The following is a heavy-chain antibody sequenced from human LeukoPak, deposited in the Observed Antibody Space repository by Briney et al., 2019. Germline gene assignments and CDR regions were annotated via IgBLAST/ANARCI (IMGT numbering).Heavy chain of an antibody. V-gene: IGHV3-21*03. Sequence: GGSLRLSCAASGFTFSSYSMNWVRQAPGNGLEWVSSISSSSNYIYYADSVKGRFTISRDNAKNSLYLQMNSLRAEDTAVYYCARGSGDGDYGCYYYRMDVWGKGTTVTVSS. CDR3: ARGSGDGDYGCYYYRMDV. J-gene: IGHJ6*04. CDR2: ISSSSNYI. CDR1: GFTFSSYS. D-gene: IGHD4-17*01.